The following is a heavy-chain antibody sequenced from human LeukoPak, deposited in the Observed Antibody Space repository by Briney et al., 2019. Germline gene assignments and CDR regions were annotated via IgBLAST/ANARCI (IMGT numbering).Heavy chain of an antibody. CDR1: GFTFSSYS. Sequence: GGSLRLSCAASGFTFSSYSMNWVRQAPGKGLEWVSSISSSSSYIYYADSVKGRFTISRYNAKNSLYLQMNSLRAEDTAVYYCARGEVVPAAIASPVDYWGQGTLVTVSS. D-gene: IGHD2-2*02. V-gene: IGHV3-21*01. CDR2: ISSSSSYI. CDR3: ARGEVVPAAIASPVDY. J-gene: IGHJ4*02.